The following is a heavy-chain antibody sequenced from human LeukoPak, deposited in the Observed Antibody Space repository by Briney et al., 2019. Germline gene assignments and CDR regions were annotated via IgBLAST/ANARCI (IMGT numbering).Heavy chain of an antibody. V-gene: IGHV1-2*02. Sequence: ASVKVSCKASGYTFTGYYTHWVRQAPGQGLEWMGWINPNSGGTNYAQKFQGRVTMTRDTSISTAYMELSRLRSDDTAVYYCARVIDYGDYVDIWGQGTMVTVSS. CDR2: INPNSGGT. CDR1: GYTFTGYY. J-gene: IGHJ3*02. CDR3: ARVIDYGDYVDI. D-gene: IGHD4-17*01.